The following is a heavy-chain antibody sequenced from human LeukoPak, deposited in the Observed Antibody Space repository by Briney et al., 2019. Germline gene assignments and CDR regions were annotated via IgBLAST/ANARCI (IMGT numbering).Heavy chain of an antibody. V-gene: IGHV1-46*01. CDR3: ARASGGRSHDYWFDP. CDR2: INPSGGST. Sequence: ASVKVSCKASGYTFTSYYMHWVRQAPGQGLEWMGIINPSGGSTSYAQKFQGRVTMTRDTSTSTVYMELSSLRSEDTAVYYCARASGGRSHDYWFDPWGQGTLVTVSS. D-gene: IGHD1-26*01. J-gene: IGHJ5*02. CDR1: GYTFTSYY.